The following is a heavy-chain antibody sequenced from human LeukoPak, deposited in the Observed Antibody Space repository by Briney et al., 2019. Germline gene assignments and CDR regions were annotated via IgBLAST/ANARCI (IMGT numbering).Heavy chain of an antibody. Sequence: SETLSLTCTVSGYSISNGYYWGRIRQPPGKGLEWVGSIYHRGSTYYNPSLRSRVTISLDRSKKKFSLKLTSVTAADTAVYFCARGAEYYAIWRGYAGYSDYWGQRISVTVSS. CDR2: IYHRGST. J-gene: IGHJ4*02. CDR3: ARGAEYYAIWRGYAGYSDY. V-gene: IGHV4-38-2*02. CDR1: GYSISNGYY. D-gene: IGHD3-3*01.